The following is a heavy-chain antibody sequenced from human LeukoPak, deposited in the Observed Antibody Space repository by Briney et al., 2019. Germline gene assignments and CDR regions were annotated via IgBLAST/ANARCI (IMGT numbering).Heavy chain of an antibody. Sequence: GGSLTLSCAASVFTVSSKYMSLVRQDPGTGLEWASVIYNSGSAEYADSVKGRFTISRDTSNNTMYLHMNSLSVEDTAVYYCESKASYSGSWWYFDHWGQGTLVTVSS. J-gene: IGHJ4*02. CDR1: VFTVSSKY. CDR2: IYNSGSA. D-gene: IGHD6-13*01. V-gene: IGHV3-66*01. CDR3: ESKASYSGSWWYFDH.